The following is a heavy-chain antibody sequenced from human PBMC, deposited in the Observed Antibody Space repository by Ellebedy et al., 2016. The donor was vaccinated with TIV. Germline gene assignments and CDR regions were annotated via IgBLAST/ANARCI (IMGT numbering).Heavy chain of an antibody. CDR1: GFTFSSYW. V-gene: IGHV3-7*01. D-gene: IGHD5/OR15-5a*01. J-gene: IGHJ5*02. CDR3: AKRGGSVYEWLPHWFDP. Sequence: PGGSLRLSFAASGFTFSSYWMSWVRQGPGKGLEWVASTNRDGSEKYYVDSVKGRFTIPRDNARNEFYLQMNSLRTEDTAVYYCAKRGGSVYEWLPHWFDPWGQGTPVTVSS. CDR2: TNRDGSEK.